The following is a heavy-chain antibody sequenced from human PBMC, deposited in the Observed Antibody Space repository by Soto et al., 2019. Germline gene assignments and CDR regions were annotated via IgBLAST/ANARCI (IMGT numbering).Heavy chain of an antibody. Sequence: SQTLSLTCAISGDSVSTNSATWDWIRQSPSRGLEWLGRTYYRSKWYNDYAVSVKGRITINPDTSNNQLSLHLNSVTAADTAVYYCARDPRSGYDSSGYYYTGAFDIWGQGTMVTVSS. V-gene: IGHV6-1*01. J-gene: IGHJ3*02. CDR1: GDSVSTNSAT. CDR3: ARDPRSGYDSSGYYYTGAFDI. CDR2: TYYRSKWYN. D-gene: IGHD3-22*01.